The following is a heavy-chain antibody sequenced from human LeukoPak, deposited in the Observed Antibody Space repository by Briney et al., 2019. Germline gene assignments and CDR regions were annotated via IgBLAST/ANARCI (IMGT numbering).Heavy chain of an antibody. V-gene: IGHV1-46*01. CDR1: GYTFTSYY. CDR2: INPSGGST. CDR3: ARCYSSSWQRLDN. Sequence: ASVKVSCKASGYTFTSYYMHWVRQAPGQGLEWMGIINPSGGSTSYAQKFQGRVTITADESTSTAYMELRSVRSDDTAVYYCARCYSSSWQRLDNWGQGTLVIVSS. D-gene: IGHD6-13*01. J-gene: IGHJ4*02.